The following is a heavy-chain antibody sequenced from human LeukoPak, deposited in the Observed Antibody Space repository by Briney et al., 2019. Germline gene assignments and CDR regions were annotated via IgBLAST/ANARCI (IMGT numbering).Heavy chain of an antibody. D-gene: IGHD6-13*01. CDR2: IYTSGST. CDR3: ARGYSSSPNRRGNWFDP. V-gene: IGHV4-61*02. Sequence: SETLSLTCTVSGGSISSGSYYWSWIRQPAGKGLEWIGRIYTSGSTNYNPSLKSRVTISVDTSKNQFSLKLSSVTAADTAVYYCARGYSSSPNRRGNWFDPWGQGTLVTVSS. J-gene: IGHJ5*02. CDR1: GGSISSGSYY.